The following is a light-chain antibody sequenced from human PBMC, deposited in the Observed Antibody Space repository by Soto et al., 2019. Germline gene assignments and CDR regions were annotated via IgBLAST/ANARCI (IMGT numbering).Light chain of an antibody. CDR2: DAS. CDR3: QQRGSWPAT. J-gene: IGKJ3*01. V-gene: IGKV3-11*01. Sequence: EIVLTQSPATLSVAPGARAALSGRASQSVSSNLAWYQQKPGQAPRLLIYDASYRAPGIPARFSGSGSGTDFTLTISSLEAEDSAVYYCQQRGSWPATFGPGTKVDIK. CDR1: QSVSSN.